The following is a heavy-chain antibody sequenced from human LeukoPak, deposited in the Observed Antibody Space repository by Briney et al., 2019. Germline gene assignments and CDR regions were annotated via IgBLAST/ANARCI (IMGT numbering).Heavy chain of an antibody. Sequence: GGSLRLSCAASGFTFNSYTMSWVRQAPGKGLEWVSGISSNGGSTYYADSVKGRFTISRDNSKSTLYLQMNSLRAGDTAVYYCAKADFYDSSGYYLAVAGDFDYWGQGTLVTVPS. J-gene: IGHJ4*02. D-gene: IGHD3-22*01. CDR2: ISSNGGST. CDR1: GFTFNSYT. CDR3: AKADFYDSSGYYLAVAGDFDY. V-gene: IGHV3-23*01.